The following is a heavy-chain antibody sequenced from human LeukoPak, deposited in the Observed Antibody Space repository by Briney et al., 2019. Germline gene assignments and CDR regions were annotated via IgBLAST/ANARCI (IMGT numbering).Heavy chain of an antibody. CDR3: ARDQSGWFDP. CDR2: ISYSGNT. D-gene: IGHD3-10*01. Sequence: SETLSLTCAVYGGSFSGYYWSWIRQPPGKGLEWIGSISYSGNTYYNPSLKSRVTISVDTSKNQFSLKLSSVTAADTAVYYCARDQSGWFDPWGQGTLVTVSS. V-gene: IGHV4-34*01. CDR1: GGSFSGYY. J-gene: IGHJ5*02.